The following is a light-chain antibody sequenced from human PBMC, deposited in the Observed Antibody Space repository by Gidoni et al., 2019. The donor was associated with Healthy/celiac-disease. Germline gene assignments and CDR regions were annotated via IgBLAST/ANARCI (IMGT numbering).Light chain of an antibody. V-gene: IGKV1-5*03. CDR3: QQYNSYSRT. CDR2: KAS. J-gene: IGKJ1*01. CDR1: QSISSW. Sequence: DIQAQSPSTLSASVGDRVTITCRASQSISSWLAWYQQKPGKAPKLLIYKASSLESGVPSRFSGSGSGTEFTLTISSLQPDDFATYYCQQYNSYSRTFGQGTKVEIK.